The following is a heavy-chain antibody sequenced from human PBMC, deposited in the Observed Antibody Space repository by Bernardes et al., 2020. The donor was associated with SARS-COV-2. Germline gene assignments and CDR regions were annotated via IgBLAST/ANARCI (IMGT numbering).Heavy chain of an antibody. CDR3: ARVGYDYGDWWDKLIDY. J-gene: IGHJ4*02. Sequence: GGSLRLSCTASGSTFSNFWMTWVRQAPGKGLEWVANIRQDGSEMYYVDSVKGRFTISRDNAKNSLYLQMNSLRAEDTAVYYCARVGYDYGDWWDKLIDYWGQGTLVTVSS. D-gene: IGHD4-17*01. CDR1: GSTFSNFW. CDR2: IRQDGSEM. V-gene: IGHV3-7*01.